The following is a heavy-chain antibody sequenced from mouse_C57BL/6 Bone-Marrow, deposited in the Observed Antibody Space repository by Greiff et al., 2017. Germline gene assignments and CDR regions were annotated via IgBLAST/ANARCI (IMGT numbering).Heavy chain of an antibody. V-gene: IGHV1-64*01. Sequence: QVQLQQPGAELVQPGASVQLSCKASGYTFTSYWMHWVKQRPGQGLEWIGMIHPNSGSTNYNEKFKSKATLTVDKSSSTAYMQLSSLTSEDSAVYYCAREGYYGSSRTFAYWGQGTLVTVSA. CDR2: IHPNSGST. D-gene: IGHD1-1*01. J-gene: IGHJ3*01. CDR3: AREGYYGSSRTFAY. CDR1: GYTFTSYW.